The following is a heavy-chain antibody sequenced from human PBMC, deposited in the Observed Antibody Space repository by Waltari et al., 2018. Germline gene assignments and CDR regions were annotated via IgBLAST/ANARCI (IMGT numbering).Heavy chain of an antibody. J-gene: IGHJ4*02. V-gene: IGHV1-69*05. D-gene: IGHD2-21*02. CDR3: AREGTRGGNFNY. CDR1: GGTFSSYA. CDR2: IIPIFGTA. Sequence: QVQLVQSGAEVKKPGSSVKVSCKASGGTFSSYAISWVRQAPGQGLEWMGGIIPIFGTANYEQKVQGRVTITTDESTSTAYMELSSLRSEDTAVYYCAREGTRGGNFNYWGQGTLVTVSS.